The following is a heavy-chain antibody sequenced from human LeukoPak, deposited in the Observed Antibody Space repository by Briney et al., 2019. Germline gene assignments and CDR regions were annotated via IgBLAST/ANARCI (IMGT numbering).Heavy chain of an antibody. J-gene: IGHJ4*02. CDR3: ARDPCSGGSCYSFDY. CDR2: ISYDGSNK. V-gene: IGHV3-30-3*01. Sequence: GGSLRLSCAASGFSFSNYWMHWVRQPPGKGLEWVAVISYDGSNKYYADSVKGRFTISRDNSKSTLYLQMNSLRAEDTAVYYCARDPCSGGSCYSFDYWGQGTLVTVSS. D-gene: IGHD2-15*01. CDR1: GFSFSNYW.